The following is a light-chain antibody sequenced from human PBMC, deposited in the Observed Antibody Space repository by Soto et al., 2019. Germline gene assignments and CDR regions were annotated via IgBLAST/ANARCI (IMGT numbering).Light chain of an antibody. J-gene: IGLJ1*01. CDR1: SSDVGFYNF. Sequence: SALTQPPSASGSPGQSLTISCTGTSSDVGFYNFVSWYQQRPGKAPKLVIYEVTKRPSGVPDRFSGCKSGSTASLTVSGLQADDEADYYCASYAGTKLFVFGSGTKVTVL. CDR2: EVT. V-gene: IGLV2-8*01. CDR3: ASYAGTKLFV.